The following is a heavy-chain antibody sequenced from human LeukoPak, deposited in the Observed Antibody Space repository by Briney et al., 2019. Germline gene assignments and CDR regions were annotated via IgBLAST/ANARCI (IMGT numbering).Heavy chain of an antibody. Sequence: GESLKISCKGSGYSFTSYWIGWVRQMPGKGLEWMGIIYPGDSDTRYSPSFQGQVTISADKSISTAYLQWSSLKASDTAMYYCAKGRSGYYPNDAFDIWGQGTMVTVSS. CDR2: IYPGDSDT. CDR1: GYSFTSYW. CDR3: AKGRSGYYPNDAFDI. J-gene: IGHJ3*02. D-gene: IGHD3-3*01. V-gene: IGHV5-51*01.